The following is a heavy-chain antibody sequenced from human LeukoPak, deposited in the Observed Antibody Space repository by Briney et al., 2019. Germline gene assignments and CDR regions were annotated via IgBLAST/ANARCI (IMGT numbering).Heavy chain of an antibody. D-gene: IGHD3-10*01. Sequence: ASVKVSCKASGYTFTSYYMHWVRQAPGQGLEWMGIINPSGGSTSYAQTFQGRVTMTRDTSLRTVYMELSSLRSEATAVYNCARDSGISYCGSGSYPGDYWGQGTLVTVSS. CDR1: GYTFTSYY. CDR3: ARDSGISYCGSGSYPGDY. J-gene: IGHJ4*02. V-gene: IGHV1-46*01. CDR2: INPSGGST.